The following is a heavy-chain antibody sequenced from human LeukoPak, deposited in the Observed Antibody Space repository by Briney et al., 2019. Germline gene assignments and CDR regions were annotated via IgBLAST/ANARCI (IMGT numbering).Heavy chain of an antibody. Sequence: ASVKVSCKASGYTFTSYYMHWVRQAPGQGLEWMGIINPSGGSTSYAQKFQGRVTMTRDTSTSTVYMELSSLRSEDTAVYYCARDRDYNGDYGPTYYYYGMDVWGQGTTVTVSS. V-gene: IGHV1-46*01. CDR3: ARDRDYNGDYGPTYYYYGMDV. CDR2: INPSGGST. D-gene: IGHD4-17*01. CDR1: GYTFTSYY. J-gene: IGHJ6*02.